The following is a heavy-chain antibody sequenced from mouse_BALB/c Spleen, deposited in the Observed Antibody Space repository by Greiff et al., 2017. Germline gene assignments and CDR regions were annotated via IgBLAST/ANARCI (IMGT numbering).Heavy chain of an antibody. D-gene: IGHD4-1*01. Sequence: EVKLVESGGGLVQPGGSRKLSCAASGFTFSSFGMHWVRQAPEKGLEWVAYISSGSSTIYYADTVKGRFTISRDNPKNTLFLQMTSLRSEDTAMYYCARPNWDAGFAYWGQGTLVTVSA. J-gene: IGHJ3*01. V-gene: IGHV5-17*02. CDR2: ISSGSSTI. CDR1: GFTFSSFG. CDR3: ARPNWDAGFAY.